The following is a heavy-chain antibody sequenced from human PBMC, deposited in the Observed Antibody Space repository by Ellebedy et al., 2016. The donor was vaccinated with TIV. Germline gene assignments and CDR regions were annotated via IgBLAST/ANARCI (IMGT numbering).Heavy chain of an antibody. J-gene: IGHJ4*02. CDR3: ARSAQPNCSGGSCYRIDY. Sequence: MPSETLSLTSTVSGGSVRSGSYYWSWIRQPPGQELEWIGYIYDSGSTNHNPSLKSRVTISLDTSKNQFSLKLSSVTAADTAVYYCARSAQPNCSGGSCYRIDYWGQGTLVTVSS. V-gene: IGHV4-61*01. D-gene: IGHD2-15*01. CDR1: GGSVRSGSYY. CDR2: IYDSGST.